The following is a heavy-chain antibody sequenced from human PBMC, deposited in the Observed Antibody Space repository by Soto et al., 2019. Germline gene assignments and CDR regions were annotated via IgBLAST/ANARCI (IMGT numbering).Heavy chain of an antibody. J-gene: IGHJ4*02. D-gene: IGHD4-17*01. CDR3: ARDEYGDPGY. CDR2: ISAYNGNT. CDR1: GYTFTSYG. V-gene: IGHV1-18*01. Sequence: QVQLVQSGAEVKKPGASVKVSFKASGYTFTSYGIIWVRQAPGQGLEWMGWISAYNGNTNDAQKLQGRDTMTTDTSTSTANMELRSLRADDTGVYYCARDEYGDPGYWGQGTLVTVSS.